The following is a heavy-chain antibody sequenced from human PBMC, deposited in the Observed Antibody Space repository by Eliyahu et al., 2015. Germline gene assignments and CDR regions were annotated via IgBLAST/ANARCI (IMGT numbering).Heavy chain of an antibody. Sequence: QLQLQESGPGLVKPSETLSLTCTVSGGSISSSSYYWGWIRQPPGKGLEWIGSIYYSGSTYYNPSLKSRVTISVDTSKNQFSLKLSSVTAADTAVYYCASSAAGSFYYYGMDVWGQGTTVTVSS. CDR3: ASSAAGSFYYYGMDV. D-gene: IGHD6-13*01. CDR1: GGSISSSSYY. V-gene: IGHV4-39*01. CDR2: IYYSGST. J-gene: IGHJ6*02.